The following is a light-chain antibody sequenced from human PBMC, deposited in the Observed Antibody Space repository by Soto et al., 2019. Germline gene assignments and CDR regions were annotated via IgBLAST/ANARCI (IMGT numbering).Light chain of an antibody. CDR2: DVS. CDR1: SSDVGGYNY. J-gene: IGLJ1*01. V-gene: IGLV2-14*01. CDR3: SSYTSSLSYV. Sequence: QSVLAQPASVSGSPGQSITISCTGTSSDVGGYNYVSWYQQHPGKAPKLMIYDVSNRPSGVSNRFSGSKSGNTASLTISGLQAEDEADYYCSSYTSSLSYVFGIGTKVTV.